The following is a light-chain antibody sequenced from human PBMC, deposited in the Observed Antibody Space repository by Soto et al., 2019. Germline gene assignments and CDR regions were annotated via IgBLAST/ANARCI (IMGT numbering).Light chain of an antibody. V-gene: IGKV3-20*01. Sequence: IVLTQSPGTLSLSAGERATLSWRASQSVSNNYLAWYQQKPGQAPRLLIYGASNRATGIPDRLSGSGSGTDFTLTISRMEPEDFAVYYCQQYGSSGTFGQGTKVDI. CDR3: QQYGSSGT. J-gene: IGKJ1*01. CDR2: GAS. CDR1: QSVSNNY.